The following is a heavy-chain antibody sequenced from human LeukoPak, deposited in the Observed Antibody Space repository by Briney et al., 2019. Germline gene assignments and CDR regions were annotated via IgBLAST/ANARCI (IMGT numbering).Heavy chain of an antibody. CDR3: ARDGEYCSSTSCYGY. V-gene: IGHV3-20*04. CDR1: GFTFDDYG. CDR2: INWNGGST. J-gene: IGHJ4*02. Sequence: RPGGSLRLSCAASGFTFDDYGMSWVRQAPGKGLEWVSGINWNGGSTGYADSVKGRFTISRDNAKNSLYLQMNSLRAEDTALYYCARDGEYCSSTSCYGYWGQGTLVTVSS. D-gene: IGHD2-2*01.